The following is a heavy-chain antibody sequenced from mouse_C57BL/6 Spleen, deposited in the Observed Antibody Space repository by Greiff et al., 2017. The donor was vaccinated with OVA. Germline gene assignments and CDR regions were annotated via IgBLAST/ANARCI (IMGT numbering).Heavy chain of an antibody. CDR3: ARRSNCHYVDY. Sequence: VQLQQSGAELMKPGASVKLSCKASGYTFTGYWIEWVKQRPGPGLEWIGEIFPGSGSTNYNEQFKGKATLTADTASNTAYMQLSSLTAVYSAVYYYARRSNCHYVDYWGQGTTLTVSS. D-gene: IGHD4-1*02. J-gene: IGHJ2*01. V-gene: IGHV1-9*01. CDR2: IFPGSGST. CDR1: GYTFTGYW.